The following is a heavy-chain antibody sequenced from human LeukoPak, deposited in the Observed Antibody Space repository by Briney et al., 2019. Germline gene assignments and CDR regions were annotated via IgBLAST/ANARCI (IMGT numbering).Heavy chain of an antibody. D-gene: IGHD3-10*01. CDR1: GGSISSSSYY. V-gene: IGHV4-39*02. CDR2: IYYSGST. Sequence: PSETLSLTCTVSGGSISSSSYYWGWIRQPPGKGLEWFGSIYYSGSTYYNPSLKSRVTISVDTSKKHFSLMLSSVTAADTAVYYCARLAAVSGFYYFDYWGQGTLVTVSS. J-gene: IGHJ4*02. CDR3: ARLAAVSGFYYFDY.